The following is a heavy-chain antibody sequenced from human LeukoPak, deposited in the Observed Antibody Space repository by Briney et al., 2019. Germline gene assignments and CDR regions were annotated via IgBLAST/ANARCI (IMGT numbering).Heavy chain of an antibody. D-gene: IGHD6-13*01. CDR2: IYYSGST. Sequence: SETLSLTCTVPGGSISSSSYYWGWIRQPPGKGLEWIGSIYYSGSTYYNPSLKSRVTISVDTSKNQFSLKLSSVTAADTAVYYCASYSSSWYGPWGQGTLVTVSS. CDR1: GGSISSSSYY. J-gene: IGHJ5*02. CDR3: ASYSSSWYGP. V-gene: IGHV4-39*07.